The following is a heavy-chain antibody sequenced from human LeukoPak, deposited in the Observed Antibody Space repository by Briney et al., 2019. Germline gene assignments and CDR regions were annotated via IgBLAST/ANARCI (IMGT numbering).Heavy chain of an antibody. CDR2: ISSSSSTI. J-gene: IGHJ4*02. Sequence: GGSLRLSCAASGFTFSTYSMNWVRQAPGKGLEWVSYISSSSSTIYYADSVKGRFTISRDNAKNSLYLHMNSLRAEDTAVYYCARAVPYDSYDYWGQGTLVTVSS. CDR3: ARAVPYDSYDY. CDR1: GFTFSTYS. D-gene: IGHD3-22*01. V-gene: IGHV3-48*04.